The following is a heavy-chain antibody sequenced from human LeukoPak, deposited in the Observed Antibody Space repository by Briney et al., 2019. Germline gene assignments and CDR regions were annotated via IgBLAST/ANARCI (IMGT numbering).Heavy chain of an antibody. CDR1: GYTFTGYY. D-gene: IGHD4-17*01. CDR2: INPNSGGT. CDR3: ARVGARTTVTTPTPHFDY. V-gene: IGHV1-2*02. Sequence: ASVKVSCKASGYTFTGYYMHRVRQAPGQGLEWMGWINPNSGGTNYAQKFQGRVTMTRDTSISTAYMELSRLRSDDTAVYYCARVGARTTVTTPTPHFDYWGQGTLVTVSS. J-gene: IGHJ4*02.